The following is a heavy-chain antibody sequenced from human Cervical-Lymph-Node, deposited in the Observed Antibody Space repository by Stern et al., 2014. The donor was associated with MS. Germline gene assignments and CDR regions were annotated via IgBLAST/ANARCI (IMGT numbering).Heavy chain of an antibody. Sequence: QLVQSGGGVVQPGMSLRLSCAASGFTFRGYAMHWVRQAPGKGLEWVAVIWSDGSNKYNEDSVKGRFTISRDNSKNTLFLQMNSLRVDDTAVYYCARDGYNHDALDIWGQGTLVTVSS. CDR1: GFTFRGYA. J-gene: IGHJ3*02. D-gene: IGHD5-24*01. CDR2: IWSDGSNK. V-gene: IGHV3-33*01. CDR3: ARDGYNHDALDI.